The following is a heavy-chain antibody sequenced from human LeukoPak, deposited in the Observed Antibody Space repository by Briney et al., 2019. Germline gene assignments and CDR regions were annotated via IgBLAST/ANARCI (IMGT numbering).Heavy chain of an antibody. Sequence: GGSLRLYCVASGFTLSRYSMNWVRQAPGKGLEWVSSISSTSIYMPYADSVKGRFTVSRDNDKNSLYLQMNSLRAEDTAVYYCARGGYSYGSDSWGQGTLVIVSS. CDR2: ISSTSIYM. CDR3: ARGGYSYGSDS. CDR1: GFTLSRYS. J-gene: IGHJ4*02. D-gene: IGHD5-18*01. V-gene: IGHV3-21*01.